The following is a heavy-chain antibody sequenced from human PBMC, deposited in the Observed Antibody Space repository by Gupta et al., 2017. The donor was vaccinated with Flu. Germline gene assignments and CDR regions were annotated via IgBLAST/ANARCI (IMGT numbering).Heavy chain of an antibody. CDR3: ARGRTGSYYQVHYMDV. CDR1: YW. V-gene: IGHV3-7*01. Sequence: YWMSWVRQAPGKGLEWVANIKSAGSEKYYVDSVKGRFTISRDNAKNSLYLQMNSLRAEDTAVYYCARGRTGSYYQVHYMDVWGKGTTVTVSS. CDR2: IKSAGSEK. J-gene: IGHJ6*03. D-gene: IGHD1-26*01.